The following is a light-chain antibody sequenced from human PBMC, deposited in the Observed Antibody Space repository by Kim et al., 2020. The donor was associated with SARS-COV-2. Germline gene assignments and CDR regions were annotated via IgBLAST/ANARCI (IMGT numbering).Light chain of an antibody. CDR3: QSYDSSNLNWV. Sequence: TVTISRTRSSGSIGSNYVRWYQQRPGSAPTTVIYEDNQRPSGVPDRFSGSIDSSSNSASLTISGLKTEDEADYYCQSYDSSNLNWVFGGGTQLTVL. V-gene: IGLV6-57*03. CDR2: EDN. J-gene: IGLJ3*02. CDR1: SGSIGSNY.